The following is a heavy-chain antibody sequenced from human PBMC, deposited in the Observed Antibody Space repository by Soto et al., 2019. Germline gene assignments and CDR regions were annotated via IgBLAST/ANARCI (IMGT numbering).Heavy chain of an antibody. V-gene: IGHV4-31*03. Sequence: LSLTCTVSGGSISSGGYYWSWIRQHPGKGLEWIGYIYYIGSTYYNPPLKSRVTISVDTSKNQFSLKLSSVAAADTAVYYCARDRVSIAGAGRRPYGMDVWGQGTTVTVSS. J-gene: IGHJ6*02. CDR1: GGSISSGGYY. D-gene: IGHD6-13*01. CDR2: IYYIGST. CDR3: ARDRVSIAGAGRRPYGMDV.